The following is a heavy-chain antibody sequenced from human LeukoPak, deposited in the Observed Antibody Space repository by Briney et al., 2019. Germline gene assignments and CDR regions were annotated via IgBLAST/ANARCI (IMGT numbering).Heavy chain of an antibody. J-gene: IGHJ4*02. CDR1: GYTLTELS. CDR3: ATASTSQWGIHY. V-gene: IGHV1-24*01. D-gene: IGHD2-2*01. CDR2: FDPEDGET. Sequence: ASVKVSCKVSGYTLTELSMHWVRQAPGKGLEWMGGFDPEDGETIYAQKFQGRVTMTEDTSTDTAYMELSSLRTEDTAVYYCATASTSQWGIHYWGQGTLVTVSS.